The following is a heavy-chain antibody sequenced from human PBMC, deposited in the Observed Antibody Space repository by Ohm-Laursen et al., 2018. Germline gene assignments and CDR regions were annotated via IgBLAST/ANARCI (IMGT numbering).Heavy chain of an antibody. J-gene: IGHJ4*02. CDR3: ARSGSYYDY. V-gene: IGHV4-4*08. CDR2: FYHSGGT. CDR1: GASISSYY. D-gene: IGHD1-26*01. Sequence: PSQTLSLTCSVSGASISSYYWTWIRQPPGKGLEWIGHFYHSGGTNNNPSLKSRVTISIDTSKNQVSLNLNSVTAADTAVYYCARSGSYYDYWGQGTLVTVSS.